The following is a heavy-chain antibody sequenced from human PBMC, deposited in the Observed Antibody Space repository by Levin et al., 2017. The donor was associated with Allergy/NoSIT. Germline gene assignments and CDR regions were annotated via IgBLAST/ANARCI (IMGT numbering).Heavy chain of an antibody. V-gene: IGHV3-30*04. D-gene: IGHD3-22*01. CDR2: ISYDGSNK. J-gene: IGHJ6*02. Sequence: GESLKISCAASGFTFSSYAMHWVRQAPGKGLEWVAVISYDGSNKYYADSVKGRFTISRDNSKNTLYLQMNSLRAEDTAVYYCARVQGGSSGYRKPKYHYYYYGMDVWGQGTTVTVSS. CDR3: ARVQGGSSGYRKPKYHYYYYGMDV. CDR1: GFTFSSYA.